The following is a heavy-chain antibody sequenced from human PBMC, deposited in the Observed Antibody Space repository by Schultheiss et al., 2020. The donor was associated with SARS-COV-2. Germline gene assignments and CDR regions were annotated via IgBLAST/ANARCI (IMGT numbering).Heavy chain of an antibody. J-gene: IGHJ6*02. Sequence: GESLKISCAASGFTFSDYYMSWIRQAPGKGLEWVSYISSSGSTIYYADSVKGRFTISRDNAKNSLYLQMNSLRAEDTAVYYCARDIVVVPAAIPYYYYYGMDVWGQGTTVTVSS. D-gene: IGHD2-2*01. CDR3: ARDIVVVPAAIPYYYYYGMDV. V-gene: IGHV3-11*01. CDR1: GFTFSDYY. CDR2: ISSSGSTI.